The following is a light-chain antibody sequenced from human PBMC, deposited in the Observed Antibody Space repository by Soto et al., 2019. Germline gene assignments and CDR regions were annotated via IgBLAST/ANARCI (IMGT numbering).Light chain of an antibody. Sequence: DVVMTQSPLSLPVTLGQPASISCRSSQSLVSSDGNTFLSWFQQRPGQSPRRLIYQVSNRDSGVPDRFSGSGSGTDFTLKISRVEAEDVGLYYCTQATHWPHTFGQGTKLEIK. CDR3: TQATHWPHT. CDR2: QVS. J-gene: IGKJ2*01. V-gene: IGKV2-30*01. CDR1: QSLVSSDGNTF.